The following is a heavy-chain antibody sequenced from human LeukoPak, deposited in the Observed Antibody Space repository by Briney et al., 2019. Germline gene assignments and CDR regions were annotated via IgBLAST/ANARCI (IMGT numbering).Heavy chain of an antibody. Sequence: PGGSLRLSCAASGFTFSSYEMNWVRQAPGKGLEWVSYISSSGSTIYYADSVRGRFTISRENAKNSPYLQMNSLRAEDTAVYYCAELGITMIGGVWGKGTTVTISS. V-gene: IGHV3-48*03. CDR2: ISSSGSTI. CDR1: GFTFSSYE. J-gene: IGHJ6*04. CDR3: AELGITMIGGV. D-gene: IGHD3-10*02.